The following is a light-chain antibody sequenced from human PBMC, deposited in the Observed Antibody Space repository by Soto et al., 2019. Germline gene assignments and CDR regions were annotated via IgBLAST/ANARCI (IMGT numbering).Light chain of an antibody. CDR2: EVF. Sequence: QSALTQPASVSGSPGQSITISCTGTSSDVGRYNLVSWYQQFPGQAPKVIISEVFNRPSGVSDRFSGSKSGNTASLNISGLQTEDEADYFCLSYTTSSTLVFGGGTQLTVL. J-gene: IGLJ2*01. CDR1: SSDVGRYNL. V-gene: IGLV2-14*02. CDR3: LSYTTSSTLV.